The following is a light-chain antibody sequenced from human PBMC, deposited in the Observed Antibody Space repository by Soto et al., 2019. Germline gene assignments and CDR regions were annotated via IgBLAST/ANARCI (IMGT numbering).Light chain of an antibody. CDR3: QQYNSYSWT. V-gene: IGKV1-5*01. J-gene: IGKJ1*01. Sequence: DIQLTQSHSTLSASVGDRVTLTCLASRSISSWLAWYQQKPGKAPKLLIFDASSLESGVPSRFSGSGSGTEFTLTISSLQPDDFATYYCQQYNSYSWTFGQGTKVDIK. CDR1: RSISSW. CDR2: DAS.